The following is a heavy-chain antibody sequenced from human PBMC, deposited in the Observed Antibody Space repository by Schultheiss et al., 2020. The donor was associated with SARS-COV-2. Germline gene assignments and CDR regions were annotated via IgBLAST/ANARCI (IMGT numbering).Heavy chain of an antibody. CDR1: GYSISSGYY. Sequence: SQTLSLTCTVSGYSISSGYYWSWIRQPAGKGLEWIGRIYTSGSTNYNPSLKSRVTMSVDTSKNQFSLKLSSVTAADTAVYYCARWGSGSFDYWGQGTLVTVSS. D-gene: IGHD3-10*01. V-gene: IGHV4-61*02. CDR3: ARWGSGSFDY. CDR2: IYTSGST. J-gene: IGHJ4*02.